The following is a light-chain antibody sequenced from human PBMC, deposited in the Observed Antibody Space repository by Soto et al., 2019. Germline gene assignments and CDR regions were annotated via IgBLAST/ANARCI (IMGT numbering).Light chain of an antibody. CDR1: GSDVGDYNH. V-gene: IGLV2-14*01. CDR3: SSYTTSRTR. Sequence: QSALTQPASVSGSPGQWITISCTGTGSDVGDYNHFSWYQQHPGKAPKLMIYDVSHRPSGVSNRFSGSKSGNTASLTSSGLQAEDEADYYCSSYTTSRTRFGGGTKLTVL. CDR2: DVS. J-gene: IGLJ2*01.